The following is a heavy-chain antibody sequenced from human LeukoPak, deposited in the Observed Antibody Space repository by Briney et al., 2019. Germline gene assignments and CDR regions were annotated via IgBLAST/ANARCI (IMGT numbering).Heavy chain of an antibody. CDR2: ISSSSSYI. CDR3: ATSDYYGSGSYDY. Sequence: PGGSLRLSCAASGFTFSSYSMNWVRQAPGKGLEWVSSISSSSSYIYYADSVKGRFTISRDNAKNSLYLQMNSLRAEDTAVYYCATSDYYGSGSYDYWGQGTLVTVSS. CDR1: GFTFSSYS. D-gene: IGHD3-10*01. J-gene: IGHJ4*02. V-gene: IGHV3-21*01.